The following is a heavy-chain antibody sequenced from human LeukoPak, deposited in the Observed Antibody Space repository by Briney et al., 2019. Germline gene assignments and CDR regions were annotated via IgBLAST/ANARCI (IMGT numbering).Heavy chain of an antibody. V-gene: IGHV3-21*01. D-gene: IGHD1-26*01. CDR3: ARDPDGYSGSPIDAFDI. J-gene: IGHJ3*02. CDR1: GFTLSSYS. Sequence: PGGSLRVSCAASGFTLSSYSMNWVRPAPGKRLGWVSSISSSSSFIYYADSLNGRFTISRDNAKNSLYLQMNSLRAEDTAVYYCARDPDGYSGSPIDAFDIWGQGTMVTVSS. CDR2: ISSSSSFI.